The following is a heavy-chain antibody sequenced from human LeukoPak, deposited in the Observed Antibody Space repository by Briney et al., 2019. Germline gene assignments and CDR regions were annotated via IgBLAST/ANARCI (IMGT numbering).Heavy chain of an antibody. J-gene: IGHJ4*02. CDR1: GGSFSGYY. D-gene: IGHD3-10*01. CDR2: INHSGST. CDR3: ARHPRRGAPFDY. Sequence: SETLSLTCAVYGGSFSGYYWSWIRQPPGKGLEWIGEINHSGSTNYNPSLKSRVTISVDTSKNQFSLKLSSVTAADTAVYYCARHPRRGAPFDYWGQGTLVTVSS. V-gene: IGHV4-34*01.